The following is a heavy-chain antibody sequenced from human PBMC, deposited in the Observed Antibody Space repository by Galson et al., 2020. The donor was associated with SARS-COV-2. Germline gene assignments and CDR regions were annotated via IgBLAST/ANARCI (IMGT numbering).Heavy chain of an antibody. CDR1: GFTFSSYS. CDR2: ISSSSSYI. Sequence: ESLKISCAASGFTFSSYSMNWVRQAPGKGLEWVSSISSSSSYIYYADSVKGRFTISRDNAKNSLYLQMNSLRAEDTAVYYCAGEQHLVPNWFDPWGQGTLVTVSS. CDR3: AGEQHLVPNWFDP. V-gene: IGHV3-21*01. D-gene: IGHD6-13*01. J-gene: IGHJ5*02.